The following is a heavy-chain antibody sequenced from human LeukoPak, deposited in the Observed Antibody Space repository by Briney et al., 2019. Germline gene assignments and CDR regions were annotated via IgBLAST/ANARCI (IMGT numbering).Heavy chain of an antibody. D-gene: IGHD1-14*01. V-gene: IGHV3-66*02. Sequence: GGSLRLSCAASGFTVSSNYMSWVRQAPGKGLEWVSGIGSDGTTHHAESVKGRFAISRDNSKNTLYLQMNSLRAEDTAVYYCAKGTAGPADYWGQGTLVTVSS. CDR3: AKGTAGPADY. CDR1: GFTVSSNY. CDR2: IGSDGTT. J-gene: IGHJ4*02.